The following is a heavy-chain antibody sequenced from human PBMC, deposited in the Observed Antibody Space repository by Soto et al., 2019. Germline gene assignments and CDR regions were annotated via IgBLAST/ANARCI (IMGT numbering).Heavy chain of an antibody. D-gene: IGHD2-2*01. CDR1: GGTFSSYA. CDR3: ARDRMNLGVVVPAAYYYYGMDV. Sequence: GASVKVSCKASGGTFSSYAISWVRQAPGQGLEWMGGIIPIFGTANYAQKFQGRVTITADESTSTAYMELSSLRSEDTAVYYCARDRMNLGVVVPAAYYYYGMDVWGQGT. V-gene: IGHV1-69*13. CDR2: IIPIFGTA. J-gene: IGHJ6*02.